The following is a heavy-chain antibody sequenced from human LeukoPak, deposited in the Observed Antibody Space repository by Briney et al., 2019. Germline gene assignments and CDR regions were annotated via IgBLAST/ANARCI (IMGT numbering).Heavy chain of an antibody. CDR3: ARDPALVRGVLALDY. J-gene: IGHJ4*02. Sequence: GGSLRLSCAASGFTFSSYGMHWVRQAPGKGLEWVAVIWYDGSNKYYADSVKGRFTISRDNSKNTLYLQMNSLRAEDTAVYYCARDPALVRGVLALDYWGQGTLVTVSS. CDR2: IWYDGSNK. V-gene: IGHV3-33*01. D-gene: IGHD3-10*01. CDR1: GFTFSSYG.